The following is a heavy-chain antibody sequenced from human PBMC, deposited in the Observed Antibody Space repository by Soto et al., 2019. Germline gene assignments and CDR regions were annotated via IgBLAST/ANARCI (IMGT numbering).Heavy chain of an antibody. V-gene: IGHV6-1*01. CDR2: TYYRSKWYN. J-gene: IGHJ3*02. Sequence: SQTLSLTCAISGDSVSSNSGAWYWIRQSPSRGLEWLGRTYYRSKWYNEYALSVKSRITINPDTSKNQFSLQLNSVTPEDTAVYYCARGGMNSFDIWGQGTMVTVSS. CDR3: ARGGMNSFDI. CDR1: GDSVSSNSGA.